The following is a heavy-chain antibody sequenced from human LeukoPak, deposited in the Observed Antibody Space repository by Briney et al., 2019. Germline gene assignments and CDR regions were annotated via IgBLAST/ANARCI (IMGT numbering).Heavy chain of an antibody. D-gene: IGHD6-19*01. Sequence: SVKVSCKASGGTFNSYAISWVRQAPGQGLEWMGRIIPILGIANYAQKFQGRVTITADKSTSTAYMELSSLRSEDTAVYYCASAVAGTSDWFDPWGQGTLVTVSS. J-gene: IGHJ5*02. V-gene: IGHV1-69*04. CDR3: ASAVAGTSDWFDP. CDR1: GGTFNSYA. CDR2: IIPILGIA.